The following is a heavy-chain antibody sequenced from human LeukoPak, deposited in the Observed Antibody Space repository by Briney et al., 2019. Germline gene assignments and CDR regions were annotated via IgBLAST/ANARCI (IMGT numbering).Heavy chain of an antibody. Sequence: GESLKISCKGSGYSFTSYWIDWVRQMPGKGLEWMGIIYPGDSDTRYSPSFQGQVTISADKSISTAYLQWSSLKASDTAMYYCASGPRGSGWSHAFDIWGQGTMVTVSS. V-gene: IGHV5-51*01. J-gene: IGHJ3*02. CDR2: IYPGDSDT. D-gene: IGHD6-19*01. CDR3: ASGPRGSGWSHAFDI. CDR1: GYSFTSYW.